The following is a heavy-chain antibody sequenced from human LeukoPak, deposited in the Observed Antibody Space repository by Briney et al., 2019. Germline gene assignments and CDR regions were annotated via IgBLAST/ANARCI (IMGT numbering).Heavy chain of an antibody. CDR3: ARDRTYYDSWSGYYPPHRYYGMDV. CDR1: GYTFTGYY. V-gene: IGHV1-2*02. D-gene: IGHD3-3*01. Sequence: GASVKVSCKASGYTFTGYYMHWVRQAPGQGLEWMGWINPNSGGTNYAQKFQGRVTMTRDTSISTAYMELSRLRSDDTAVYYCARDRTYYDSWSGYYPPHRYYGMDVWGQGTTVTVSS. CDR2: INPNSGGT. J-gene: IGHJ6*02.